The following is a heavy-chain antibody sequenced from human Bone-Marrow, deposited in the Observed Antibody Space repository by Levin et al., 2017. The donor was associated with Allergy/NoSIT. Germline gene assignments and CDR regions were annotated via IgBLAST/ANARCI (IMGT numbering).Heavy chain of an antibody. J-gene: IGHJ4*02. D-gene: IGHD1-26*01. CDR1: GFTFSSYA. Sequence: GESLKISCSASGFTFSSYAMHWVRQAPGKGLEYVSAISSNGGSTYYADSVKGRFTISRDNSKNTLYLQMSSLRAEDTAVYYCVKDQTWGGSYQLTLYYFDYWGQGTLVTVSS. CDR2: ISSNGGST. CDR3: VKDQTWGGSYQLTLYYFDY. V-gene: IGHV3-64D*06.